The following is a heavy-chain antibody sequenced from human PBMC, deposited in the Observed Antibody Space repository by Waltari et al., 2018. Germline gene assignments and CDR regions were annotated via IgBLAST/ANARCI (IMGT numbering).Heavy chain of an antibody. CDR1: GFTFSSYS. D-gene: IGHD6-19*01. V-gene: IGHV3-21*01. CDR3: AKDTAVAGTGASDY. Sequence: EVQLVESGGGLVKPGGSLRLSCAASGFTFSSYSMNWVRQAPGKGREWVSSISSSRSYIYYADSVKGRFTISKDNAKNSLYLQMNSLRAEDTAVYYCAKDTAVAGTGASDYWGQGTLVTVSS. CDR2: ISSSRSYI. J-gene: IGHJ4*02.